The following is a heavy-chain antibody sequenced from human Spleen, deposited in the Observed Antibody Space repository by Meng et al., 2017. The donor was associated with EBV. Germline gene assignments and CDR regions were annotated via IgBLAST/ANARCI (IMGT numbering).Heavy chain of an antibody. D-gene: IGHD1-26*01. Sequence: LVHVGAEVKTPGSSVKVSGTASGGIFISYAIGWVRQAPGQGHEWMGGIFPIFGTTNYAQKFQGRVTITADESANTAYMELSSLRSEDTAVYYCVRERGATAVLGYWGQGTLVTVSS. V-gene: IGHV1-69*01. CDR2: IFPIFGTT. CDR3: VRERGATAVLGY. CDR1: GGIFISYA. J-gene: IGHJ4*02.